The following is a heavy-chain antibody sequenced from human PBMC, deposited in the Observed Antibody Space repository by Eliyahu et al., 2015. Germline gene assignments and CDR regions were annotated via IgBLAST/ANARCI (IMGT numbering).Heavy chain of an antibody. Sequence: SCAASGFALXDHYMSWIRQAPGKGLEWLSYISSSGSKIYYADSVKGRFTISRDIANNSLYLQMNSLRAEDTAVYYCARSQSSAYDIWGQGTMVTVSS. CDR3: ARSQSSAYDI. CDR1: GFALXDHY. V-gene: IGHV3-11*01. CDR2: ISSSGSKI. J-gene: IGHJ3*02.